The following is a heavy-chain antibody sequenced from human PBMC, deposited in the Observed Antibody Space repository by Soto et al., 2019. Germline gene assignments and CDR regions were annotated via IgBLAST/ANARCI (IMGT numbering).Heavy chain of an antibody. J-gene: IGHJ5*02. CDR3: ARVPYYDFWSFYYCVPGDDNWFYP. CDR2: IWYDGSNK. CDR1: GFTFNSYG. V-gene: IGHV3-33*01. D-gene: IGHD3-3*01. Sequence: PGGSLRLSCAASGFTFNSYGMHWVRQAPGKGLEWVAVIWYDGSNKYYADSVKGRFTISRDNSKNTLYLQMNSLRAEDTAVYYCARVPYYDFWSFYYCVPGDDNWFYPWGQGTLVPVSS.